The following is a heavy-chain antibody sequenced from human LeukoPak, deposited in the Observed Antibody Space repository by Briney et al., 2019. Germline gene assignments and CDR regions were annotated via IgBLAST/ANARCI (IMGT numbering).Heavy chain of an antibody. D-gene: IGHD3-22*01. J-gene: IGHJ4*02. CDR1: GFTFSSYA. V-gene: IGHV3-23*01. Sequence: GGSLRLSCAASGFTFSSYAMSWVRQAPEKGLEWVSAISGSGGSTYYADSVKGRFTISRDNSKNTLYLQMNSLRAEDTAVYYCAYDYDSRTLPAHWGQGTLVTVSS. CDR3: AYDYDSRTLPAH. CDR2: ISGSGGST.